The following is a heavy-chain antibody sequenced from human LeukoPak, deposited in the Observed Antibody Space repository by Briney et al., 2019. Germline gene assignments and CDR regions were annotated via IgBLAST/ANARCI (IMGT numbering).Heavy chain of an antibody. CDR2: IYAGGNT. J-gene: IGHJ4*02. Sequence: QSGGSLRLSCAASGFIVSTHYMSWVRQAPGKGLEWVSVIYAGGNTYYADSVKGRFTISRDNSKNTLYLQMNSLRAEDTAVYYCAKENKVDYFDYWGQGTLVTVSS. V-gene: IGHV3-53*01. CDR3: AKENKVDYFDY. D-gene: IGHD5-12*01. CDR1: GFIVSTHY.